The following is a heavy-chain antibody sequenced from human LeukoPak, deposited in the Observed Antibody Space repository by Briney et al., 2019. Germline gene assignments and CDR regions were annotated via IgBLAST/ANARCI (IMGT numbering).Heavy chain of an antibody. Sequence: GGSLRLSCAASGFTFSSYAMHWVRQAPGKGLEWVAVISYDGSNKYYADSVKGRFTISRDNSKNTLYLQMNSLRAEDTAVYYCARGPYSSSWHVLDYWGQGTLVTVSS. D-gene: IGHD6-13*01. CDR1: GFTFSSYA. CDR2: ISYDGSNK. J-gene: IGHJ4*02. V-gene: IGHV3-30*04. CDR3: ARGPYSSSWHVLDY.